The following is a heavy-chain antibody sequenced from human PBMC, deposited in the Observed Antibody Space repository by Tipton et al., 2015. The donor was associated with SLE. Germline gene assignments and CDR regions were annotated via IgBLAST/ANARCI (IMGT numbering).Heavy chain of an antibody. CDR2: ISYDGSNK. CDR1: GFTFSSYA. CDR3: ARDGAYSGRNYFDY. D-gene: IGHD5-12*01. Sequence: SLRLSCAASGFTFSSYAMHWVRQAPGKGLEWVAVISYDGSNKYYADSVKGRFTISRDNSKNTLYLQMNSLRAEDTAVYYCARDGAYSGRNYFDYWGQGTLVTVSS. J-gene: IGHJ4*02. V-gene: IGHV3-30*04.